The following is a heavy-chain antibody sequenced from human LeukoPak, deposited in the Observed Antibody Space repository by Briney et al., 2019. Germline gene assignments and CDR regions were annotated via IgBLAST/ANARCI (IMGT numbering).Heavy chain of an antibody. CDR2: ISSSGSTI. CDR3: AELGITMIGGV. J-gene: IGHJ6*04. CDR1: GFTFSSYV. V-gene: IGHV3-48*03. Sequence: GGSLRLSCAASGFTFSSYVMNCVRQAPGKGLEWVSYISSSGSTIYYADSVKGRFTISRDNAKNSLYLQMNSLRAEDTAVYYCAELGITMIGGVWGKGTTVTISS. D-gene: IGHD3-10*02.